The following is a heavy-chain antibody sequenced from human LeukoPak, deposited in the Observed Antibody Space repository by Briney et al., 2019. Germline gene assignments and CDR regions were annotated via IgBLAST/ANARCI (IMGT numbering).Heavy chain of an antibody. CDR1: GGSISSYY. J-gene: IGHJ4*02. CDR2: IYYSGST. V-gene: IGHV4-59*08. D-gene: IGHD3-10*01. CDR3: ARRGRGVSGIFDY. Sequence: SETLSLTCTVSGGSISSYYWSWIRQPPGKGLEWIGYIYYSGSTNYNPSLKSRVTISVDTSKNQFSLKLSSVTAADTAVYYCARRGRGVSGIFDYWGQGTLVTVSS.